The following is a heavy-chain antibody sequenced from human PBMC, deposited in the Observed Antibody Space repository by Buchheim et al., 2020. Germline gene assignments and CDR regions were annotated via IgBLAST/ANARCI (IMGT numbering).Heavy chain of an antibody. CDR1: GGSISSSSYY. V-gene: IGHV4-39*07. D-gene: IGHD3-9*01. Sequence: QLQLQESGPGLVKPSETLSLTCTVSGGSISSSSYYWGWIRQPPGKGLVWIGSIYYSGSTYYNPSLKSRVTISVDTSKNQFSLKLSSVTAADTAVYYCAREPGVDYDILTGYYKREDYFDYWGQGTL. CDR2: IYYSGST. J-gene: IGHJ4*02. CDR3: AREPGVDYDILTGYYKREDYFDY.